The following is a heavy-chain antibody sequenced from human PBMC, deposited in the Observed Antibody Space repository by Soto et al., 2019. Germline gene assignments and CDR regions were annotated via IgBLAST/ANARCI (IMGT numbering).Heavy chain of an antibody. CDR3: ARCTIWSGYDV. V-gene: IGHV3-11*01. J-gene: IGHJ4*02. CDR1: GFTFSDYY. D-gene: IGHD5-12*01. Sequence: QVQLVESAGSLVKPGGSLRISCAASGFTFSDYYMSWIRQAPGKGLEWVSYISSSGSTIYYADSVKGRFTISRDNAKNSLYLEMNSLRAEDTAVYYRARCTIWSGYDVWGQGTLVTVSS. CDR2: ISSSGSTI.